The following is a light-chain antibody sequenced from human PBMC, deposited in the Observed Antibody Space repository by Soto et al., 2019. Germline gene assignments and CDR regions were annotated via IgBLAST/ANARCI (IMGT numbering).Light chain of an antibody. CDR2: EGN. V-gene: IGLV2-23*01. Sequence: QSALTQPASVSASPGQSITISCTGTSSDVGGYDLVSWYQQRPGKAPKLMIYEGNKRPSGVSNRFSGSKSGNTASLTISGIQAEDDADYYCCSYAGVSGVFGGGTKLTVL. CDR1: SSDVGGYDL. J-gene: IGLJ3*02. CDR3: CSYAGVSGV.